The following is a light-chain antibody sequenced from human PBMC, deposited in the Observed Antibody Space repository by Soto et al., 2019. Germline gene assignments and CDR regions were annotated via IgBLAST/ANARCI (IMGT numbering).Light chain of an antibody. CDR1: QAISSY. CDR3: QQYGSSPPT. Sequence: DIQLTQSPSSLSASVGDRVTITCRASQAISSYLAWYQQKPGKVPELLIYATSTLQSGAPSRFSGSGSGTDFTLTISRLEPEDFAVYHCQQYGSSPPTFGGGTKVEI. CDR2: ATS. J-gene: IGKJ4*01. V-gene: IGKV1-27*01.